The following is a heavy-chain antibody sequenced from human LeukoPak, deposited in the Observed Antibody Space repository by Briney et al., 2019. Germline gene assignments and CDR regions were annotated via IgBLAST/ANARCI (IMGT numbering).Heavy chain of an antibody. J-gene: IGHJ4*02. CDR1: GGSMSSFY. V-gene: IGHV4-59*12. D-gene: IGHD1-26*01. CDR2: IYYSGST. CDR3: ARDLRPTTPRAGVGY. Sequence: YPSETLSLTCTVSGGSMSSFYWSWIRQPPGKGLEWIGYIYYSGSTNYNPSLKSRVTISVDTSKNQFSLKLSSVTAADTAVYYCARDLRPTTPRAGVGYWGQGTLVTVSS.